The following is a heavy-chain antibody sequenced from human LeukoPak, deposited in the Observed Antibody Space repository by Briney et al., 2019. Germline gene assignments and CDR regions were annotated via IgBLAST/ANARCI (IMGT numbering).Heavy chain of an antibody. Sequence: GGSLRLSCAASGLTVSSNHMSWVRQAPGKGLEGVSLIKSDGTTEYADSVQGRFTISRDNSKNTLFLQMNSLRVEDTAVYYCARLRRGYWGRGTPVTVSS. CDR2: IKSDGTT. CDR3: ARLRRGY. CDR1: GLTVSSNH. V-gene: IGHV3-53*01. J-gene: IGHJ4*02.